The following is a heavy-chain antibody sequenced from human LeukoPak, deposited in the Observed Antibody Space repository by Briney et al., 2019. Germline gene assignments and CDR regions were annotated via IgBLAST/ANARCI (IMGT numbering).Heavy chain of an antibody. D-gene: IGHD4-11*01. CDR3: VKGTVTTRINWFDP. J-gene: IGHJ5*02. CDR1: GFTFSGYA. CDR2: ISSNGGNI. Sequence: GGSLRLSCSASGFTFSGYAMHWVRQAPGKGLEYVSAISSNGGNIYYADSVKGRFTISRDNSKTTLYLQMSSLRAEDTAVYYCVKGTVTTRINWFDPWGQGTLVTVSS. V-gene: IGHV3-64D*09.